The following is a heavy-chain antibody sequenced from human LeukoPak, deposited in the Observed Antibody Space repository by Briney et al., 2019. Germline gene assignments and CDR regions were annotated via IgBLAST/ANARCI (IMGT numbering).Heavy chain of an antibody. J-gene: IGHJ4*02. V-gene: IGHV1-69*04. CDR1: GGTFSSYA. D-gene: IGHD7-27*01. CDR2: IIPILGIA. CDR3: AREGQLGDYFDY. Sequence: SVKVSCKASGGTFSSYAISWVRQAPGQGLERMGRIIPILGIANYAQKFQGRVTITADKSTSTAYMELSSLRSEDTAVYYCAREGQLGDYFDYWAREPWSPSPQ.